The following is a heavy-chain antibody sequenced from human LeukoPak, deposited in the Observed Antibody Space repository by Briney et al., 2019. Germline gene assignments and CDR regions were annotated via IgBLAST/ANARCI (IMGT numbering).Heavy chain of an antibody. J-gene: IGHJ6*03. CDR2: IGGSSGST. CDR1: GFTFTGFA. Sequence: GGSLRLSCAASGFTFTGFAMSWVRQAPGKGPEWVSRIGGSSGSTYYVDSVKGRFTISRDNSKKTLYLQMNSLRADDTAVYYCAKMKGPGLYYHYSMDVWGKGTTVIVSS. CDR3: AKMKGPGLYYHYSMDV. V-gene: IGHV3-23*01.